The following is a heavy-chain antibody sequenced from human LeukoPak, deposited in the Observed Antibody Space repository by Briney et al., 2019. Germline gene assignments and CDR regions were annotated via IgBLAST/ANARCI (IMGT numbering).Heavy chain of an antibody. J-gene: IGHJ3*02. CDR1: GGTFSNYA. CDR2: IIPIFGTA. Sequence: ASVKVSCKASGGTFSNYAISWVRQAPGQGLEWMGGIIPIFGTANYAQKFQGRVTITADESTSIAYMELSSLRSEDTAVYYCARGGFEWSRLHAFDIWGQGTMVTVSS. V-gene: IGHV1-69*13. CDR3: ARGGFEWSRLHAFDI. D-gene: IGHD3-3*01.